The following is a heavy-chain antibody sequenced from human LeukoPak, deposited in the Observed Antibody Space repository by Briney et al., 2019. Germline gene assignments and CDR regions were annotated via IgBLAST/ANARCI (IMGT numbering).Heavy chain of an antibody. J-gene: IGHJ6*03. D-gene: IGHD3-10*01. CDR3: ATGAQYGLRGVAYFYYMHV. V-gene: IGHV1-2*02. CDR2: VNPRNGGT. CDR1: GYTFTGYY. Sequence: ASVKVSCKASGYTFTGYYVHWVRQAPGHGLEWMGWVNPRNGGTHSAQKFQGRVSMTGDTSITTAYMELTGLTSDDTAVYYCATGAQYGLRGVAYFYYMHVWGTGTTVTVSS.